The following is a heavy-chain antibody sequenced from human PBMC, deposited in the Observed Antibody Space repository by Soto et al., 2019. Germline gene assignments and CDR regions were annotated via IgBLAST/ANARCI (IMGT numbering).Heavy chain of an antibody. Sequence: GGSLRLSCAASGFTFSSYSMNWVRQAPGKGLEWVSYICSISSTIYYADSVKGRFTISRYNAKNSLFLQMNSLRDEDTAVYYCARDLLDYYDSSGYYPQFDYWGQGTLVTVSS. J-gene: IGHJ4*02. V-gene: IGHV3-48*02. CDR3: ARDLLDYYDSSGYYPQFDY. D-gene: IGHD3-22*01. CDR2: ICSISSTI. CDR1: GFTFSSYS.